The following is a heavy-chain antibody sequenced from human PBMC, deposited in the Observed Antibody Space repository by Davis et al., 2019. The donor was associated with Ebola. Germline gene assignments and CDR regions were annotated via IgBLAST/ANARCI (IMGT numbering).Heavy chain of an antibody. CDR2: INTDGSNT. CDR1: GSTFSIYW. D-gene: IGHD3-22*01. CDR3: AKDITMIGKYYFDN. V-gene: IGHV3-74*01. J-gene: IGHJ4*02. Sequence: HTGGSLRPPCSAFGSTFSIYWMYWARQAPGKGLVWVSRINTDGSNTNYADSVNGRFTISRANARNTLYLQMNSLRAEDTAFYYCAKDITMIGKYYFDNWGQGTLVTVSS.